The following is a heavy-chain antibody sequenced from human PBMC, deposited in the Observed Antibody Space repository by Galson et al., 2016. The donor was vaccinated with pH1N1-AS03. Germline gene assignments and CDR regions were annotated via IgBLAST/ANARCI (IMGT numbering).Heavy chain of an antibody. V-gene: IGHV3-74*01. D-gene: IGHD4-17*01. CDR1: GFTFSTYW. J-gene: IGHJ5*02. CDR3: ATDYAT. Sequence: SLRLSCAASGFTFSTYWMHWVRQAPGKGLVWVSHINSDGSSTTYADSVKGRFTISRDNAKNTLYLQMSSLRADDTAVYYCATDYATWGRGTLVTASS. CDR2: INSDGSST.